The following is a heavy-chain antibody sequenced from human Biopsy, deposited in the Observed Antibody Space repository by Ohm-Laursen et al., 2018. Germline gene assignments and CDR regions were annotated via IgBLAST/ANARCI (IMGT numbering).Heavy chain of an antibody. CDR3: TRATNSTGWPYCYFYGMDI. J-gene: IGHJ6*02. Sequence: SETLSLTCTVSGGSISSDWWSWIRQTPGKGLEWIGYVYYSGTTTYNPSLRSRVTISVDTSMNQISLRLQSVTAADTAIYYCTRATNSTGWPYCYFYGMDIWGQGTTVTVSS. V-gene: IGHV4-59*01. CDR1: GGSISSDW. D-gene: IGHD2/OR15-2a*01. CDR2: VYYSGTT.